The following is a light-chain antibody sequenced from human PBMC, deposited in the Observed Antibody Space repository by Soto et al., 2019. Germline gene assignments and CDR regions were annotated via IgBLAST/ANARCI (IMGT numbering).Light chain of an antibody. V-gene: IGKV3-20*01. CDR2: GAS. CDR3: QQYGSSPT. J-gene: IGKJ5*01. Sequence: EIVLPQSPGTLSLFPGERATLSCRASQSLTTRYLDWYQQKPGQAPRLLIYGASSRATGIPDGFSGSGSGTAFTLTISRLEPEDFAVYYCQQYGSSPTFGQGKRLEIK. CDR1: QSLTTRY.